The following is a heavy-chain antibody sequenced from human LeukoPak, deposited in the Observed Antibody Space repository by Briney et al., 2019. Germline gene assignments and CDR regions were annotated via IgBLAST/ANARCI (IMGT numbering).Heavy chain of an antibody. J-gene: IGHJ4*02. V-gene: IGHV4-39*01. CDR3: ARREGDYHDSRGADY. D-gene: IGHD3-22*01. CDR1: GASINSRSGY. CDR2: IYYTGNT. Sequence: PSETLSLTCTVSGASINSRSGYWGWIRQPPGKGLEWIGNIYYTGNTNYNPSLKSRVTISVDTSKNQFSLQLFSVTAADTALYYCARREGDYHDSRGADYWGQGTLVTVSS.